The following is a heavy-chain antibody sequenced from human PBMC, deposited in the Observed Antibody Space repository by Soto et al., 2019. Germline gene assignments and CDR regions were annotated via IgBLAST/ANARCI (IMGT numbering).Heavy chain of an antibody. CDR3: ARGGSALSIAPRNARGWDYYYGMDV. V-gene: IGHV4-59*01. CDR2: IYYSGST. CDR1: GNSISSYY. D-gene: IGHD6-6*01. J-gene: IGHJ6*02. Sequence: SETLSLTCPFSGNSISSYYWTWLRPPPGKGLEWIGYIYYSGSTNYNPSLQSRVTISVDTSKNQFSLKLSSVPAADAAVYYWARGGSALSIAPRNARGWDYYYGMDVWGQGTRVTVSS.